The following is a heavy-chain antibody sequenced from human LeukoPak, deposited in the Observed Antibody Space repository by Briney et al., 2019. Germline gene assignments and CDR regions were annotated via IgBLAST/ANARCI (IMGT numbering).Heavy chain of an antibody. CDR2: IYYREST. V-gene: IGHV4-39*01. J-gene: IGHJ5*02. CDR3: ARLGRTYYDFWSGP. CDR1: GGSISSSTYY. D-gene: IGHD3-3*01. Sequence: PSETRSLTCTVSGGSISSSTYYWGWIRQPPGKGLEWIGTIYYRESTYYNPSLKSRVTISVDTSKNQFSLKLTSVTAADTAVYYCARLGRTYYDFWSGPWGQGTLVTVSS.